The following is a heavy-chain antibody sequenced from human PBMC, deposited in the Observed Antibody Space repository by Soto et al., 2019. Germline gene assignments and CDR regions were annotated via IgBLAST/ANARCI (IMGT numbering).Heavy chain of an antibody. V-gene: IGHV1-18*01. Sequence: AAGKGASKVSGGNYTNDAFVWVRQAPGQGLEWRGWVRTQYGTTYYAQKFQCRVTMTTATTTSTAYMELRRLRYDDTAVYYCATVVPNDVLTDSYWYFDLWGRGTLVTVSS. D-gene: IGHD3-9*01. CDR2: VRTQYGTT. CDR3: ATVVPNDVLTDSYWYFDL. J-gene: IGHJ2*01. CDR1: GGNYTNDA.